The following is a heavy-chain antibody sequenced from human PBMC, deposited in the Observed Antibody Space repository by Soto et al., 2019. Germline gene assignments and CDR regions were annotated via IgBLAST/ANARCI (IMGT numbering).Heavy chain of an antibody. CDR1: GYTFTGYY. CDR3: AGRIAAVGYALDI. CDR2: INPNSGGT. Sequence: ASVKVSCKASGYTFTGYYLHWVRRAPGQGLEWMGWINPNSGGTNYAQKFQGRVTMTRDTSISTAYMELSRLISDATAVYYCAGRIAAVGYALDIWGQGTMVTVSS. V-gene: IGHV1-2*02. D-gene: IGHD6-13*01. J-gene: IGHJ3*02.